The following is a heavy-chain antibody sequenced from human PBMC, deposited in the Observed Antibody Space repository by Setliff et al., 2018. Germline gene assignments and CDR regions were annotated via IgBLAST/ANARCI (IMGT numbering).Heavy chain of an antibody. J-gene: IGHJ4*02. D-gene: IGHD1-26*01. CDR1: GGSISSPNW. Sequence: SETLSLTCAVSGGSISSPNWWNWVRHPPGKGLEWIGEIYHSGTTNYNPSLMSRVTMSVDKSRNQFSLRLTSMTAADTAIYYCTRAYSGSHDYWGQGTLVTVSS. CDR2: IYHSGTT. CDR3: TRAYSGSHDY. V-gene: IGHV4-4*02.